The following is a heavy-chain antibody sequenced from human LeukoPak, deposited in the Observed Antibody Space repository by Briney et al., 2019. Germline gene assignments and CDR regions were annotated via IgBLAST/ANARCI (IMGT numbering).Heavy chain of an antibody. V-gene: IGHV3-53*01. D-gene: IGHD4-17*01. CDR2: IYSGGST. Sequence: PGGSLRLSYTSYGITFSRECVYLLGQAPAKKLEWVSVIYSGGSTYYADSVKGRFTTSRDNSKNTLYLQMNSLRAEDTAVYYCARGFFYGDHDVVDYWGQGTLVTVSS. CDR1: GITFSREC. J-gene: IGHJ4*02. CDR3: ARGFFYGDHDVVDY.